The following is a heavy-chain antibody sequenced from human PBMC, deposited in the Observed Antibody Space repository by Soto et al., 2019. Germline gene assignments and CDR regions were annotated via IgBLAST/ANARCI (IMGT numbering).Heavy chain of an antibody. CDR3: ARPPITIFGWEGMDV. D-gene: IGHD3-3*01. J-gene: IGHJ6*02. V-gene: IGHV4-39*01. Sequence: SETLSLTCTVSGGSISSSSYYWGWIRQPPGKGLEWIGSIYYSGSTYYNPSLKSRVTISVDTSKNQFSLKLSSVTAADTAVYYCARPPITIFGWEGMDVWGQGTTVTVSS. CDR1: GGSISSSSYY. CDR2: IYYSGST.